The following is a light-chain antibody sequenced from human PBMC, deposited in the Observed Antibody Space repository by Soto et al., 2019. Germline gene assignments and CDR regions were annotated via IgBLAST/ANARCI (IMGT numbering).Light chain of an antibody. Sequence: QSVLTQPPSASGTPGQRVTISCSGSSSNIGSNTVSWYQQLPLSAPKLLIYSNNQRPSGVPDRFSGSKSGTSASLAISGLQSEDEADYYCAAWDDSLNGVVFGGGTKLTVL. CDR1: SSNIGSNT. CDR3: AAWDDSLNGVV. CDR2: SNN. V-gene: IGLV1-44*01. J-gene: IGLJ2*01.